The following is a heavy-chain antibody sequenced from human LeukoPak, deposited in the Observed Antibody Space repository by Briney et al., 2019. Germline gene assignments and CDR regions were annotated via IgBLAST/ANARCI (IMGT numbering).Heavy chain of an antibody. Sequence: SETLSLTCTVSGGSISSYYWSWIRQPPGKGLEWIGYISYSGSTNYNPSLKSRVTISLDTSKSHFSLKLSSVTAADTAVYYCARDLGDWFDPWGQGTLVTVSS. CDR3: ARDLGDWFDP. D-gene: IGHD1-26*01. J-gene: IGHJ5*02. CDR2: ISYSGST. CDR1: GGSISSYY. V-gene: IGHV4-59*01.